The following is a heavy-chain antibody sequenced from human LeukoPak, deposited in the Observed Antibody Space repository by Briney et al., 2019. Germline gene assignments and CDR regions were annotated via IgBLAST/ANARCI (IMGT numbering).Heavy chain of an antibody. CDR2: INHSGST. CDR3: ARGAGMIDY. J-gene: IGHJ4*02. Sequence: SETLSLTCAAYGGSFSGYYWSWIRQPPGKGLEWIGEINHSGSTNYNPSLKSRVTISVDTSKNQFSLKLSSVTAADTAVYYCARGAGMIDYWGQGTLVTVSS. D-gene: IGHD6-13*01. V-gene: IGHV4-34*01. CDR1: GGSFSGYY.